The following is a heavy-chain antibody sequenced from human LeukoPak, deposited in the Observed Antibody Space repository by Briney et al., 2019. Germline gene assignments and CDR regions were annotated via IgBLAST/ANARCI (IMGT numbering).Heavy chain of an antibody. CDR1: GFTFSSYG. Sequence: PGRSLRLSCAASGFTFSSYGMHWVRQAPGKGLEWVAVIWYDGSNKYYADSVKGRFTISRDNAKNSLYLQMNSLRDEDTAVYYCARDQFYAFGIWGQGTMVTVSS. J-gene: IGHJ3*02. CDR3: ARDQFYAFGI. CDR2: IWYDGSNK. V-gene: IGHV3-33*01.